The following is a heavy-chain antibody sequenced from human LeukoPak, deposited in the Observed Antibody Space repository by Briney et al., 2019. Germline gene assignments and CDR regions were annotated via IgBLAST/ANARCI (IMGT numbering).Heavy chain of an antibody. CDR2: ISSNGGST. Sequence: GGSLRLSCAASGFTFSSYAMHWVRQAPGKGLEYVSAISSNGGSTYYANSVKGRFTISRDNSKNTLYLQMGSLRAEDMAVYYCARDGYCSSTSCLDTWGQGTLVTVSS. V-gene: IGHV3-64*01. D-gene: IGHD2-2*03. CDR1: GFTFSSYA. J-gene: IGHJ5*02. CDR3: ARDGYCSSTSCLDT.